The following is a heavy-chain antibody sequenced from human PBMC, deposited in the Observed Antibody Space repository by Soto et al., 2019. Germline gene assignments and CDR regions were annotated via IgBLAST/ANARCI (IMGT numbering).Heavy chain of an antibody. CDR3: ARQTDDSYTFTAFDI. Sequence: CDTLSLTCXVSCGSISSNFYYWVLISHAPGKGLQWIGNIYYRGSTNYNPSLKSPVTISVDTSKNQFSLKLSSVTAADTAVYYCARQTDDSYTFTAFDIWGQGTMVTVSS. CDR1: CGSISSNFYY. CDR2: IYYRGST. J-gene: IGHJ3*02. V-gene: IGHV4-39*01. D-gene: IGHD3-16*01.